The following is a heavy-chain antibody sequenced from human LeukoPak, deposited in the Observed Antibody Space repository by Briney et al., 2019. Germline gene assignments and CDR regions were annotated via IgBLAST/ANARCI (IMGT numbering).Heavy chain of an antibody. CDR3: ARDRGCGDCYPPANDAFDI. CDR1: GFTFSSYY. J-gene: IGHJ3*02. CDR2: IYSGGST. D-gene: IGHD2-21*02. Sequence: GGSLRLSCAASGFTFSSYYMSWVRQAPGKGLEWVSVIYSGGSTYYADSVKGRFTISRDNSKSTLYLQMNSLRAEDTAVYYCARDRGCGDCYPPANDAFDIWGQGTMVTVSS. V-gene: IGHV3-66*01.